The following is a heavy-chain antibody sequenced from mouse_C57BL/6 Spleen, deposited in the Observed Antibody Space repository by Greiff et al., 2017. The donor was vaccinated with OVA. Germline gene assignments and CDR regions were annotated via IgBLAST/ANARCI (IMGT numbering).Heavy chain of an antibody. V-gene: IGHV5-12*01. CDR2: ISNGGGST. J-gene: IGHJ1*03. CDR3: ARHDYDGDWYFDV. D-gene: IGHD2-4*01. CDR1: GFTFSDYY. Sequence: EVKLVESGGGLVQPGGSLKLSCAASGFTFSDYYMYWVRQTPEKRLEWVAYISNGGGSTYYPDTVKGRFTISRDNAKNTLYLQMSRLKSEDTAMYYCARHDYDGDWYFDVWGTGTTVTVSS.